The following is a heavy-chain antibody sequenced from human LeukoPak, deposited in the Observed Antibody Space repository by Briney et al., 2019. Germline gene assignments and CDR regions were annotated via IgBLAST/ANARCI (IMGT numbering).Heavy chain of an antibody. V-gene: IGHV4-34*01. CDR2: INHSGST. CDR3: ARGAVEGYSYGKIGNAFDI. CDR1: GFTFSSYS. D-gene: IGHD5-18*01. J-gene: IGHJ3*02. Sequence: PGGSLRLSCAASGFTFSSYSMNWIRQPPGKGLEWIGEINHSGSTNYNPSLKSRVTISVDTSKNQFSLKLSSVTAADTAVYYCARGAVEGYSYGKIGNAFDIWGQGTMVTVSS.